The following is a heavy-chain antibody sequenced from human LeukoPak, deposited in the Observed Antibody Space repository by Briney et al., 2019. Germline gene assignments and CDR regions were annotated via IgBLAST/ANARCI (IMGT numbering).Heavy chain of an antibody. CDR2: ISGISTYT. D-gene: IGHD6-13*01. Sequence: PGGSLRLSCAASGFTFSSYTMNWVRQSPGKGLEWVSSISGISTYTYYADSVKGRFTISRDNAKNSLYLQMNSLRADDTAVYYCARGGEYSSSWLFDYWGQGSLVTVSS. CDR1: GFTFSSYT. V-gene: IGHV3-21*01. J-gene: IGHJ4*02. CDR3: ARGGEYSSSWLFDY.